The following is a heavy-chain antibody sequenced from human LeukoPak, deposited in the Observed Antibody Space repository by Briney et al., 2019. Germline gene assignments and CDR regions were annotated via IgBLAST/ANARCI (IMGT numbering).Heavy chain of an antibody. D-gene: IGHD3-3*01. V-gene: IGHV1-2*02. CDR1: GYTFTGYY. CDR3: AREALRFLEWLLVTEDAFDI. CDR2: INPNSGGT. J-gene: IGHJ3*02. Sequence: ASVKVSCKASGYTFTGYYMHWVRQAPGQGLEWMGWINPNSGGTNYAQKFQGRVTMTRDTSISTAYMELSRLRSDDTAVYYCAREALRFLEWLLVTEDAFDIWGQGTMVTVSS.